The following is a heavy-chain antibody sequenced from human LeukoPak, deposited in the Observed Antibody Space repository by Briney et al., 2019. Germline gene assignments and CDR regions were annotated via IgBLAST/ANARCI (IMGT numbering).Heavy chain of an antibody. CDR3: AKPVQRGVYNWNYLGWFDP. Sequence: GGSLRLSCAASGFTFSSYGLHWVRQAPGKGLEWVAFIRYDGSIKYYADSVKGRFTISRDNSKNTLYLQMHSLGAEDTAVYYCAKPVQRGVYNWNYLGWFDPWGLGTLVTVSS. V-gene: IGHV3-30*02. CDR2: IRYDGSIK. D-gene: IGHD1-7*01. CDR1: GFTFSSYG. J-gene: IGHJ5*02.